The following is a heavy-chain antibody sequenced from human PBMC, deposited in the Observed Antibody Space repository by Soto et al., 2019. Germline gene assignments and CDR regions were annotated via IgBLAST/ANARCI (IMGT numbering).Heavy chain of an antibody. Sequence: GESLKISCQCSGYTFSNFWIGWVRQLPGQGLEWMGIIYPGDHETSYSASFLGKVTISAEKSINTAYLQWSSLEASDSAFYYCARSPRSSPVFDLWGQGALVTVSS. D-gene: IGHD6-13*01. CDR3: ARSPRSSPVFDL. CDR2: IYPGDHET. V-gene: IGHV5-51*01. CDR1: GYTFSNFW. J-gene: IGHJ4*02.